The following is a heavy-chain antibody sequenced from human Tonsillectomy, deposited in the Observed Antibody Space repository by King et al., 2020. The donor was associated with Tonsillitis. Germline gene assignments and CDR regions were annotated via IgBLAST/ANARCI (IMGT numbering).Heavy chain of an antibody. CDR3: TRDQLSYYHSRRYYYGDASLDY. D-gene: IGHD3-22*01. CDR1: GFTFGDYD. CDR2: IRSKTYGGTT. Sequence: EVQLVESGGGLVQPGRSLRLSCIVSGFTFGDYDMNWFRQAPGKGLEGVGFIRSKTYGGTTEYAASVKGRFTISRDDSKSIAYLQMNSLKTEDTAVYYCTRDQLSYYHSRRYYYGDASLDYWGQGTQVTVSS. V-gene: IGHV3-49*03. J-gene: IGHJ4*02.